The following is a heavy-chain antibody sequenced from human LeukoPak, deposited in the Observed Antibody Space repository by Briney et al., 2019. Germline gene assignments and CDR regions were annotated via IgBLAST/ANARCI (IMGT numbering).Heavy chain of an antibody. Sequence: ASVKVSCKASGYTFTSYGISWVRQAPGQGLEWMGWISAYNGNTNYAQKLQGRVTMTTDTSTSTAYMELRSLRSDDTAVYYCARAYDSSGYYLGFDYWGQGTLVTVSS. CDR2: ISAYNGNT. CDR1: GYTFTSYG. CDR3: ARAYDSSGYYLGFDY. V-gene: IGHV1-18*01. D-gene: IGHD3-22*01. J-gene: IGHJ4*02.